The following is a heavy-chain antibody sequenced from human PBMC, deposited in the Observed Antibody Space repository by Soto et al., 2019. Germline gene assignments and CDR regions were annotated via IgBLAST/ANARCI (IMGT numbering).Heavy chain of an antibody. Sequence: VASVKVSCKASGYTFTIYYMHWVREAPGQGLEWMGKINPSVGSTSYAQKFQGRVTMTRDTSTNTVYMELSSLRSEDTAVYYCARAGYGMDVWGQGTTVTVSS. CDR3: ARAGYGMDV. J-gene: IGHJ6*02. V-gene: IGHV1-46*01. CDR2: INPSVGST. CDR1: GYTFTIYY.